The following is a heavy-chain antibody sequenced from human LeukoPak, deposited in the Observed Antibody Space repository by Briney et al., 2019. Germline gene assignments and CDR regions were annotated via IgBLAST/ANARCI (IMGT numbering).Heavy chain of an antibody. Sequence: PGGSLRLSCAASGFTFSSYAMSWVRQAPGKGLEWVSAISGSGGSTYYADSVKGRFTISRDNSKNTLYLQMNSLRAEDTAVYYCAKDDRVAAAGTGAFDIWGQGTMVTVSS. CDR2: ISGSGGST. D-gene: IGHD6-13*01. J-gene: IGHJ3*02. CDR3: AKDDRVAAAGTGAFDI. V-gene: IGHV3-23*01. CDR1: GFTFSSYA.